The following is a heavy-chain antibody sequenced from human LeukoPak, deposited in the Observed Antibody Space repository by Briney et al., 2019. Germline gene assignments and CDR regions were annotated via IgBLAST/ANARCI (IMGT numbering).Heavy chain of an antibody. Sequence: SETLSLTCTVSGGSISSYYWSWIRQPPGKGLEWIGYIYYSGSTNYNPSLKSRVTISVDTSKNQFSLKLSSVTAADTAVYYCARSSADYDILTSYYQAGFDYWGQGTLVTVSS. V-gene: IGHV4-59*01. J-gene: IGHJ4*02. CDR2: IYYSGST. CDR1: GGSISSYY. D-gene: IGHD3-9*01. CDR3: ARSSADYDILTSYYQAGFDY.